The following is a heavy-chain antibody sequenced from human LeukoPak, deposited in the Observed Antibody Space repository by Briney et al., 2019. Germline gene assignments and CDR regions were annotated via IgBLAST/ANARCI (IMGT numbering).Heavy chain of an antibody. J-gene: IGHJ4*02. D-gene: IGHD1-1*01. Sequence: GGSLRLSCAASGFTFSSYDMNWVRQAPGKGLEWVAYIHSSGGTIYYADSVKGRFTISRDSAKNSVYLRMNSLRAEDTALYYCARKLTGTTYFDCWGQGTLVTVSS. CDR3: ARKLTGTTYFDC. CDR2: IHSSGGTI. CDR1: GFTFSSYD. V-gene: IGHV3-48*03.